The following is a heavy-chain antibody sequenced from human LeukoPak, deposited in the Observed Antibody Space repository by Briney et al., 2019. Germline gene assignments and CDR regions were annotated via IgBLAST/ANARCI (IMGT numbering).Heavy chain of an antibody. CDR3: ARQTGSGLFILP. Sequence: SETLSLTCTVSGVSISSSNSYWGWIRQPAGKGQEWIGSIYYSGNTYYNASLKSQVSISIDTSKNQFSLRLTSVTAADTAVYYCARQTGSGLFILPGGQGTLVTVSS. D-gene: IGHD3/OR15-3a*01. V-gene: IGHV4-39*01. CDR1: GVSISSSNSY. CDR2: IYYSGNT. J-gene: IGHJ4*02.